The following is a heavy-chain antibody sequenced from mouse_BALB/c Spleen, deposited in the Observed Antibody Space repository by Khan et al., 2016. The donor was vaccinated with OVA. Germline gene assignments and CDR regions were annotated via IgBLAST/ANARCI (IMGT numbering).Heavy chain of an antibody. D-gene: IGHD4-1*01. CDR1: GFTFSAYG. Sequence: EVQRVESGGDLVRPGGSLKLSCAASGFTFSAYGMSWVRQSPDKRLEWVATINSDGYYIYYPACLKGRFIISRDTAKNTLYLQMRSQKSEDTAMYYCASHLTGSFAYWGQGTLVTVSA. V-gene: IGHV5-6*01. CDR2: INSDGYYI. CDR3: ASHLTGSFAY. J-gene: IGHJ3*01.